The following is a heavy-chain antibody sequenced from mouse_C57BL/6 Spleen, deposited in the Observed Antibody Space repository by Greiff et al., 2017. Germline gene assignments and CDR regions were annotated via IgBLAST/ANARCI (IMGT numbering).Heavy chain of an antibody. CDR3: AIYGNSAWFAY. V-gene: IGHV2-3*01. D-gene: IGHD2-1*01. Sequence: VMLVESGPGLVAPSPSLSITCTVSGFSLTSYGVSWVRQPPGKGLEWLGVIWGDGSTNYHSALISRLSISKDNSKSQVFLKLNSLQTDDTATYYCAIYGNSAWFAYWGQGTLVTVSA. J-gene: IGHJ3*01. CDR1: GFSLTSYG. CDR2: IWGDGST.